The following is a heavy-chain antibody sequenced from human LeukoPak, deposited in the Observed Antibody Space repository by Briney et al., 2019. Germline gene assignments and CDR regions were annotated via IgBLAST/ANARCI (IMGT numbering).Heavy chain of an antibody. V-gene: IGHV1-2*02. CDR2: VNPNSGDT. CDR3: ARDDGLDY. Sequence: DSVKVSCKASGFIFTGYHMHWVRQAPGQGLEWMGWVNPNSGDTNYAQKFQGRVTMTTDTSISTAYMDLSGLRSDDTAVYYCARDDGLDYWGQGTLVTVST. CDR1: GFIFTGYH. J-gene: IGHJ4*02.